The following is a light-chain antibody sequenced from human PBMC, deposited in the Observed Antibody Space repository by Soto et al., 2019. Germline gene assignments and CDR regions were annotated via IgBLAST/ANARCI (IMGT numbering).Light chain of an antibody. J-gene: IGLJ1*01. V-gene: IGLV2-8*01. CDR1: CSDVGGYNY. CDR3: SSYAGSSNV. CDR2: EVN. Sequence: QSALTQPPSASGSPGQSVAISCTGTCSDVGGYNYVSWYQQHPDKAPKLMIYEVNKRPSGVPDRFSGSKSGNTASLTVSGLQAEDEADYYCSSYAGSSNVFGTGTKLTVL.